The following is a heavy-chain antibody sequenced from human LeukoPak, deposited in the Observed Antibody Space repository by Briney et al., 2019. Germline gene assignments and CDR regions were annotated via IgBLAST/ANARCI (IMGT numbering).Heavy chain of an antibody. Sequence: GGSLRLSCAASGFTFSSNYMSWVRQAPGKGLEWVSVIYSGGSTYYADSVKGRFTISRDNSKNTLYLQMNSLRAEDTAVYYCARGGPYYYDSSGPYGDYWGQGTLVTVSS. CDR2: IYSGGST. D-gene: IGHD3-22*01. CDR3: ARGGPYYYDSSGPYGDY. J-gene: IGHJ4*02. CDR1: GFTFSSNY. V-gene: IGHV3-53*01.